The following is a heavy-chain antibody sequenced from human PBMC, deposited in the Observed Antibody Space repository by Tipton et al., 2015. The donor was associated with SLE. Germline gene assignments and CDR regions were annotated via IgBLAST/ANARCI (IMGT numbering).Heavy chain of an antibody. J-gene: IGHJ4*02. V-gene: IGHV4-34*01. CDR2: INHSGST. CDR3: ARKGPFVGAMGH. D-gene: IGHD1-26*01. Sequence: TLSLTCAVYGGSFSGYYWSWIRQPPGKGLEWIGEINHSGSTNYNPSLKSRVTISVGTSKNQFSLKLSSVTAADTAVYYCARKGPFVGAMGHWGQGTLVTVSS. CDR1: GGSFSGYY.